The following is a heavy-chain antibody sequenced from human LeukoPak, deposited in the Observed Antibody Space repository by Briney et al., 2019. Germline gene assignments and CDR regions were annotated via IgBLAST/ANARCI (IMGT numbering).Heavy chain of an antibody. V-gene: IGHV4-61*02. CDR2: IYTSGST. J-gene: IGHJ6*03. Sequence: PSQTLSLTCTVSGGSISSGSYYWSWIRQPAGKGLEWIGRIYTSGSTNYNPSLKSRVTISVDTSKNQFSLKLSSVTAADTAVYYCAREAMNKAAAGHYYYYYMDVWGKGTTVTVSS. CDR1: GGSISSGSYY. CDR3: AREAMNKAAAGHYYYYYMDV. D-gene: IGHD6-13*01.